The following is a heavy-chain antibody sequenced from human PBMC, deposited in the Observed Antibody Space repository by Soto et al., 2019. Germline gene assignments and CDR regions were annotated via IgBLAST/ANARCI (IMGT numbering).Heavy chain of an antibody. Sequence: SVKVSCKASGGTFSSYAISWVRQAPGQGLEWMGGIIPIFGTANYAQKFQGRVTITADESTSTAYMELSSLRSEDTAVYYCARVDPIAVAGSGTYFGIYYWGQGTLVTVSS. CDR3: ARVDPIAVAGSGTYFGIYY. CDR2: IIPIFGTA. V-gene: IGHV1-69*13. J-gene: IGHJ4*02. CDR1: GGTFSSYA. D-gene: IGHD6-19*01.